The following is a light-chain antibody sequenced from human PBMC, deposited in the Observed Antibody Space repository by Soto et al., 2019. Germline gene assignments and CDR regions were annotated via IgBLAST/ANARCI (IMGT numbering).Light chain of an antibody. V-gene: IGKV1-5*03. CDR2: KAS. Sequence: DIQMTQSPSTLSASVGDRVTITCRASQRISSWLAWYQQKPGKAPKLLIYKASSLESGVPSRFSGSGSGTEFTLTISSLHPDDFATYYCQQYESYSIAFGQGTRLEI. J-gene: IGKJ5*01. CDR1: QRISSW. CDR3: QQYESYSIA.